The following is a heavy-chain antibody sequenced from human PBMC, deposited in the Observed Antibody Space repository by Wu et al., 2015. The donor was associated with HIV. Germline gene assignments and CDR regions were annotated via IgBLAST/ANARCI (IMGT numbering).Heavy chain of an antibody. CDR1: GVTFRDYT. J-gene: IGHJ3*02. V-gene: IGHV1-69*13. Sequence: QVQLVQSGAEVKKPGSSLRVSCKASGVTFRDYTINWVRQAPGEGLEWMGRIIPISGTTNYPQKFLGRVTITADGSTNTAYMELRSLTSEDTATYYCATDANGVGMVLPKDAFDIVGPRDNGHRVF. CDR3: ATDANGVGMVLPKDAFDI. CDR2: IIPISGTT. D-gene: IGHD2-8*01.